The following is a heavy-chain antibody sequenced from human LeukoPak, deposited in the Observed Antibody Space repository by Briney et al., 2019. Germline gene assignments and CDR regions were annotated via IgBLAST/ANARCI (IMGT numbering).Heavy chain of an antibody. CDR1: GYTFTGYY. D-gene: IGHD2-2*01. CDR2: INPNSGGT. CDR3: ARAIVVLPSANWFDP. V-gene: IGHV1-2*06. Sequence: ASVKVSCKASGYTFTGYYMHWVRQAPGQGLEWMGRINPNSGGTNYAQKFQGRVTITRDTSASTAYMELSSLRSEDTAVYYCARAIVVLPSANWFDPWGQGTPVTVSS. J-gene: IGHJ5*02.